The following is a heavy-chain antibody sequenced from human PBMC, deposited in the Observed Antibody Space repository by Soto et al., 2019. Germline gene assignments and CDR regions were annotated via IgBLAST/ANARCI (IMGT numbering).Heavy chain of an antibody. D-gene: IGHD2-2*01. Sequence: ASVKVSCKASGGTFSSYAISWVRQAPGQGLEWMGRIIPILGIANYAQKFQGRVTITADKSTSTAYMELSSLRSEDTAVYYCARGVGYCSSTSCYYYYYYGMDVWGQGTTVTVSS. J-gene: IGHJ6*02. CDR1: GGTFSSYA. CDR2: IIPILGIA. V-gene: IGHV1-69*04. CDR3: ARGVGYCSSTSCYYYYYYGMDV.